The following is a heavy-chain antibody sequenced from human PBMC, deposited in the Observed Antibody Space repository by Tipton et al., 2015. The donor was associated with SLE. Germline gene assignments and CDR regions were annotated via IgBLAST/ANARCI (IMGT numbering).Heavy chain of an antibody. CDR2: IYTSGST. D-gene: IGHD6-19*01. Sequence: TLSLTCTVSGGSISSYYWSWIRQPPGKGLEWIGYIYTSGSTNYNPSLKSRVTMSVDTSKNQFSLKLSSVTAADTAVYYCAREPVAGTDYWGQGTLVTVSS. V-gene: IGHV4-4*08. CDR3: AREPVAGTDY. CDR1: GGSISSYY. J-gene: IGHJ4*02.